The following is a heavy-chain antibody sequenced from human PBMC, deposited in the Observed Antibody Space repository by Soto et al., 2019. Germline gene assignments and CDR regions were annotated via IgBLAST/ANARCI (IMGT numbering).Heavy chain of an antibody. D-gene: IGHD6-19*01. CDR1: GFTFSSYS. CDR3: ARSSQWLVGGLDY. CDR2: ISSSSSTI. V-gene: IGHV3-48*01. J-gene: IGHJ4*02. Sequence: EVQLVESGGGLVQPGGSLRLSCAASGFTFSSYSMNWVRQAPGKGLEWVSYISSSSSTIYYADSVKGRFTISRDNAKNSLYLQMNRLRAEDTAVYYCARSSQWLVGGLDYWGQGTLVTVSS.